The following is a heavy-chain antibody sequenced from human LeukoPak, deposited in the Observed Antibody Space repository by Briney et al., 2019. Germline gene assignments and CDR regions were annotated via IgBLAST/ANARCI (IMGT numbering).Heavy chain of an antibody. CDR3: ARGPFQQWLVHY. V-gene: IGHV1-69*05. CDR2: IIPIFGTA. J-gene: IGHJ4*02. Sequence: SVKVSCKASGGTFSSYAISWVRQAPGQGLEWMGRIIPIFGTANYAQKFQGRVTITTDDSTSTAYMELSSLRSEDTAVYYCARGPFQQWLVHYWGRGTLVTVSS. D-gene: IGHD6-19*01. CDR1: GGTFSSYA.